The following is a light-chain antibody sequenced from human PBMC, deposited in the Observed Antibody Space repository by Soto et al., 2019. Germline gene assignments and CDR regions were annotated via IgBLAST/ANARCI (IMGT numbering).Light chain of an antibody. J-gene: IGKJ1*01. Sequence: DVHMTQSPSTVSASVGDTVTITCRARQSIGDSLAWYQQKPGEGPKVLIHRASTLQGGVPSRFSGSGAGTEFTLTISSLQPDDFGTYYCQQYHTYALTFGQGTKVEIK. CDR3: QQYHTYALT. CDR1: QSIGDS. V-gene: IGKV1-5*03. CDR2: RAS.